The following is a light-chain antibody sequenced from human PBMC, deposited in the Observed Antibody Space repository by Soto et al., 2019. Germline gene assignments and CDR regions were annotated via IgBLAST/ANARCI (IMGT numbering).Light chain of an antibody. CDR2: EGN. J-gene: IGLJ3*02. CDR3: CSYAGRVYWV. Sequence: NFMLTQPHSVSESPGKTVTISCTGSSGSIASNYVQWYQQRPGSAPASVIYEGNQRRSGVPDRFSGSKSGNTASLTISGLQTEDEADYYCCSYAGRVYWVFGGGTKLTVL. CDR1: SGSIASNY. V-gene: IGLV6-57*02.